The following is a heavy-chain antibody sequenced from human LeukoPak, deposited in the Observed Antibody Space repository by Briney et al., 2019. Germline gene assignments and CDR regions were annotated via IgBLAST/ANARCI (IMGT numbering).Heavy chain of an antibody. V-gene: IGHV3-30*02. CDR3: AKDGGGYCSSTSCYRTNY. D-gene: IGHD2-2*01. Sequence: GGSLRLSCAASGFTFSSYGMHWVRQAPGRGLEWVAFIRYDGSNKYYADSVKGRFTISRDNSKNTLYLQMNSLRAEDTAVYYCAKDGGGYCSSTSCYRTNYWGQGTLVTVSS. CDR2: IRYDGSNK. CDR1: GFTFSSYG. J-gene: IGHJ4*02.